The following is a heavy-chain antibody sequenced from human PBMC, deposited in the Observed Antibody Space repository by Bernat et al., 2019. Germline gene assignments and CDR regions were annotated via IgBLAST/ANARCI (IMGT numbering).Heavy chain of an antibody. CDR2: ISGSADNT. CDR3: VKCGRIAAAGGWFDP. D-gene: IGHD6-13*01. Sequence: EVQLLESGGGLVQPGGSLSLSCAASGFTFSSYAMSWVRQAPGKGLKWVSAISGSADNTYYADSVKGRFTISRDNSKNTLYLQMNSLRAEDTAVYYCVKCGRIAAAGGWFDPWGQGTLVTVSS. J-gene: IGHJ5*02. CDR1: GFTFSSYA. V-gene: IGHV3-23*01.